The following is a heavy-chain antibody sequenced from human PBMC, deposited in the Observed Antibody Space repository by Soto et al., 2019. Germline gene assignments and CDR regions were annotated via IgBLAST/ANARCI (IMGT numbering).Heavy chain of an antibody. Sequence: AASVKVSCKASGYIFTSYGFSCVVQSPLRGREWMGWISGYNGNTNYAQKFQGRVTMTTETSTRTAYMELSRLRSDDTAVYYCARIPHNFNWVPYGLDVWGQGTTVTVSS. D-gene: IGHD3-9*01. CDR3: ARIPHNFNWVPYGLDV. J-gene: IGHJ6*02. CDR2: ISGYNGNT. CDR1: GYIFTSYG. V-gene: IGHV1-18*04.